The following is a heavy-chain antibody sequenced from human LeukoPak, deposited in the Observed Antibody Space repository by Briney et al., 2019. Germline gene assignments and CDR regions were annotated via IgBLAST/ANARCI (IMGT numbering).Heavy chain of an antibody. Sequence: SETQSLTCTVSGGSISSYYWSWIRQPPGKGLEWIGYIYYSGSTNYNPSLKSRVTISVDTSKNQFSLKLSSVTAADTAVYYCARALERFDSSGYIYYFDYWGQGTLVTVSS. CDR2: IYYSGST. CDR3: ARALERFDSSGYIYYFDY. D-gene: IGHD3-22*01. CDR1: GGSISSYY. V-gene: IGHV4-59*01. J-gene: IGHJ4*02.